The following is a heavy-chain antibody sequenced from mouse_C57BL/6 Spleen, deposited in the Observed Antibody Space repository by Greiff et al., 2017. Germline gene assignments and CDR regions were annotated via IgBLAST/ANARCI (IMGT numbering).Heavy chain of an antibody. CDR3: TRGLLRFPYFDY. CDR1: GFTFSDAW. CDR2: IRNKANNHAT. D-gene: IGHD1-1*01. Sequence: EVKVEESGGGLVQPGGSMKLSCAASGFTFSDAWMDWVRQSPEKGLEWVAEIRNKANNHATYYAESVKGRFTISRDDSKSSVYLQMNSLRAEDTGIYYCTRGLLRFPYFDYWGQGTTLTVSS. V-gene: IGHV6-6*01. J-gene: IGHJ2*01.